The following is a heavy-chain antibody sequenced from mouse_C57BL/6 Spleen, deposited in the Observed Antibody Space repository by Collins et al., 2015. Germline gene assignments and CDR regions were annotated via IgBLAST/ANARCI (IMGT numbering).Heavy chain of an antibody. CDR1: GYVFSSSW. CDR3: AREMVTTRYYAMDY. V-gene: IGHV1-82*01. J-gene: IGHJ4*01. Sequence: QVQLQQSGPELVKPGASVKISCKASGYVFSSSWMNWVKQRPGKGLEWIGRIYPGDGDTNYNGKFKAKATLTADKSSSTAYMQLSSLTSEDSAVYFCAREMVTTRYYAMDYWGQGTSVTVSS. D-gene: IGHD2-2*01. CDR2: IYPGDGDT.